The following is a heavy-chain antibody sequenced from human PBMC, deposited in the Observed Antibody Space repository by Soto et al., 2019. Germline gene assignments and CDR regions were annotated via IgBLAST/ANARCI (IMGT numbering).Heavy chain of an antibody. D-gene: IGHD3-22*01. Sequence: PGGSLRLSCAASGFNFSSYSMNWVRQAPGKGLEWVSYISSSSSTIYYADSVKGRFTISRDNAKNSLYLQMNSLRDEDTAVYYCARGLYYYDSSGYWGYRGQGTLVTVSS. CDR1: GFNFSSYS. CDR2: ISSSSSTI. CDR3: ARGLYYYDSSGYWGY. V-gene: IGHV3-48*02. J-gene: IGHJ4*02.